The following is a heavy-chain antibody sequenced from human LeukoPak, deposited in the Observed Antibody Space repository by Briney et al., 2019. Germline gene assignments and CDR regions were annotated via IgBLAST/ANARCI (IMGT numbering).Heavy chain of an antibody. CDR3: ATLKGVDPMFDN. V-gene: IGHV4-59*01. D-gene: IGHD2-8*01. CDR1: GGSISSYY. Sequence: SETLSLTCTVSGGSISSYYWSWIRQPPGKGLEWIGYIYYSGSTNYNPSLKSRVTISVDTSKNQFSLKLRSVTAADTAVYYCATLKGVDPMFDNWGQGILVTVSS. J-gene: IGHJ4*02. CDR2: IYYSGST.